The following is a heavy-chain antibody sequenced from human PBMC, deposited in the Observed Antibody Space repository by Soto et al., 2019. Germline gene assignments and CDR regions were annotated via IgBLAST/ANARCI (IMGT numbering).Heavy chain of an antibody. CDR2: MNPNSGNT. Sequence: ASVKVSCKASGYTFTSYDINWVRQATGQGLEWMGWMNPNSGNTGYAQKFQGRVTMTRNTSISTAYMELSSLRSEDTAVYYCARGLAAAGHRAFDIWGQGTMVTVSS. CDR1: GYTFTSYD. D-gene: IGHD6-13*01. V-gene: IGHV1-8*01. CDR3: ARGLAAAGHRAFDI. J-gene: IGHJ3*02.